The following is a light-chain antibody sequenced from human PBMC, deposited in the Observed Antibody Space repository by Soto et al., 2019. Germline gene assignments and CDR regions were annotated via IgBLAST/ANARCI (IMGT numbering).Light chain of an antibody. Sequence: SVLTQPPSASGSPGQSVTISCTGTSSDVGGYNYVSWYQQHPGKAPRLMVYEVTKRPSGVPARFSGSKSGNTASLTVSGLQAEDEAHYYCSSHAGINNVVFGGGTKLTVL. CDR2: EVT. CDR3: SSHAGINNVV. CDR1: SSDVGGYNY. V-gene: IGLV2-8*01. J-gene: IGLJ3*02.